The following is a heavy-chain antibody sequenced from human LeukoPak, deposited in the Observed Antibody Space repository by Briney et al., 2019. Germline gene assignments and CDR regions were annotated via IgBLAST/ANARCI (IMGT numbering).Heavy chain of an antibody. CDR2: ISGSGGSA. J-gene: IGHJ5*02. CDR3: ARDRYYYDSSGSEFDP. V-gene: IGHV3-23*01. CDR1: GFTFSSYA. D-gene: IGHD3-22*01. Sequence: GGSLRLSCAASGFTFSSYAVSWVRQAPGKGLEWVSAISGSGGSAYYADSVKGRFTISRDNSKNTLYLQMNSLRAEDTAVYYCARDRYYYDSSGSEFDPWGQGTLVTVSS.